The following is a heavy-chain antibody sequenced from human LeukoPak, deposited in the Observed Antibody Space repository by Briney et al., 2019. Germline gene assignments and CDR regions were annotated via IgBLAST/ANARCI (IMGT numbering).Heavy chain of an antibody. CDR2: ISHDGSNI. V-gene: IGHV3-30*18. Sequence: GGSLRLSWVASGFTFYSYGMHWVRQAPGKGLEWVAVISHDGSNIHYGDSVKGRFTISRDNSKNTLYLQMNSLRAEDTAVYHCAKDPYRVIVATGNYLDPWGQGTLVTVSS. J-gene: IGHJ5*02. D-gene: IGHD3-22*01. CDR3: AKDPYRVIVATGNYLDP. CDR1: GFTFYSYG.